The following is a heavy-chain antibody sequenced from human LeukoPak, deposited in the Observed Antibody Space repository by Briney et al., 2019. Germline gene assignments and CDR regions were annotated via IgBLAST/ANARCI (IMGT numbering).Heavy chain of an antibody. Sequence: GGSLRLSCAASGFSFSVYSMSWVRQAPGKGLEWVSSISSSSGSIYYADSVKGRFTISRDNAKNSLYLQMNSLRAEDTAVYYCAKDFSLYYYDSSGYHFVYYFDYWGQGTLVTVSS. V-gene: IGHV3-21*01. J-gene: IGHJ4*02. CDR2: ISSSSGSI. CDR1: GFSFSVYS. D-gene: IGHD3-22*01. CDR3: AKDFSLYYYDSSGYHFVYYFDY.